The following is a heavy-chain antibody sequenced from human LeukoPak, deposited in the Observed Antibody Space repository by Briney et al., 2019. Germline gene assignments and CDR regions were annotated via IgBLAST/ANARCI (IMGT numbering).Heavy chain of an antibody. V-gene: IGHV3-30-3*01. CDR1: GFTFSSYA. CDR3: GRGFSIVPAGIPDY. Sequence: GGSLRLSCAASGFTFSSYAMHWVRQAPGKGLEWVAVISYDGSNKYYADSVKGRFTISRDNAKNTLYLQMNSLRAEDTAVYYCGRGFSIVPAGIPDYWGLGTLVTVSS. CDR2: ISYDGSNK. D-gene: IGHD2-2*02. J-gene: IGHJ4*02.